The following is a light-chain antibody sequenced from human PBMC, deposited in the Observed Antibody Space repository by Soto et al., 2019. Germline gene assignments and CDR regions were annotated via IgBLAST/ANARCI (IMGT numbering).Light chain of an antibody. CDR3: SSYTSISTYV. V-gene: IGLV2-14*03. J-gene: IGLJ1*01. CDR1: SSDVGGYDF. Sequence: QSVLTQPASVSGSPGQSITISCTGTSSDVGGYDFVSWYQHHPGKAPRLMIYDVSHRPSEVSDRFSASKSGNTASLTISGLLAEDEADYYCSSYTSISTYVFGTGAKVTVL. CDR2: DVS.